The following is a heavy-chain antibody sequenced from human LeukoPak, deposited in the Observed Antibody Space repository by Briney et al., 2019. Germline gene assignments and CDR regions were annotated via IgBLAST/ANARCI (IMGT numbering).Heavy chain of an antibody. V-gene: IGHV3-48*04. CDR3: ARDSRSPVLYYYYYMDV. Sequence: GGSLRLSCAASGFTFSSYSMNWVRQASGKGLEWVSYISSSSSTIYYADSVKGRFTISRDNAKNSLYLQMNSLRAEDTAVYYCARDSRSPVLYYYYYMDVWGKGTTVTVSS. J-gene: IGHJ6*03. D-gene: IGHD3-10*01. CDR1: GFTFSSYS. CDR2: ISSSSSTI.